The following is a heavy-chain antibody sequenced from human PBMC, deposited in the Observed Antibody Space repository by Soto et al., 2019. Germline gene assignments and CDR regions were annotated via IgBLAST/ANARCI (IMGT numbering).Heavy chain of an antibody. J-gene: IGHJ4*02. CDR2: ISGAGNSA. CDR1: GFTFSDYA. D-gene: IGHD1-26*01. Sequence: EVQLMESGGGLVQPAGSLRLSCAASGFTFSDYAMSWVRQAPGTGLERVSAISGAGNSASHASSVQGRFVISRDNSKNTLFRQMNSLRADDTAEYYWAKNDCVYTTGQLVDHWGQGRLVTVSS. V-gene: IGHV3-23*01. CDR3: AKNDCVYTTGQLVDH.